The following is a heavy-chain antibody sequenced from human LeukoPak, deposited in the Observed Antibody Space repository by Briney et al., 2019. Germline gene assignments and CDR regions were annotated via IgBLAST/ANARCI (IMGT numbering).Heavy chain of an antibody. V-gene: IGHV3-30*18. CDR3: AKPYYYGSSSYMDY. CDR1: GFTFSSYG. CDR2: ISYDGSNT. D-gene: IGHD3-10*01. Sequence: GGSLRLSCAASGFTFSSYGMHWVRQAPGKGLEWVAVISYDGSNTYYADSVKGRFTISRDNSKNMLYLQMNSLRAEDTAVYYCAKPYYYGSSSYMDYWGQGTLVTVSS. J-gene: IGHJ4*02.